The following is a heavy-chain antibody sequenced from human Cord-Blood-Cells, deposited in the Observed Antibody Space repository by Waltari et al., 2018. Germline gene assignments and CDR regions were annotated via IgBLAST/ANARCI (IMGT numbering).Heavy chain of an antibody. CDR2: ISYDGSNK. D-gene: IGHD6-13*01. CDR3: ARGQLVPFDY. Sequence: QVQLVESGGGVVQHGRSLRLSCSASGITFSSYAMNWVRQAPGKGLEWVAGISYDGSNKYYADSVNGRFTISRDNSKNTLYLQMNSLRAEDTAVYYCARGQLVPFDYWGQGTLVTVSS. V-gene: IGHV3-30-3*01. J-gene: IGHJ4*02. CDR1: GITFSSYA.